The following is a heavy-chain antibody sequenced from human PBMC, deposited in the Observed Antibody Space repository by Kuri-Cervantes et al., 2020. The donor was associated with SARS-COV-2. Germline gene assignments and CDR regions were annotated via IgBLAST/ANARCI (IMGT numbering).Heavy chain of an antibody. D-gene: IGHD3-3*01. V-gene: IGHV1-18*01. CDR2: ISAYNGNT. J-gene: IGHJ3*01. Sequence: ASVKVSCKASGYTFTSYGISWVRQAPGQGLEWMGWISAYNGNTNYARELQGRVTMTTDTSTSTAYMELRSLRSDDTAVYYCARDGYDFWSGSFFDLWGQGTMVTVSS. CDR1: GYTFTSYG. CDR3: ARDGYDFWSGSFFDL.